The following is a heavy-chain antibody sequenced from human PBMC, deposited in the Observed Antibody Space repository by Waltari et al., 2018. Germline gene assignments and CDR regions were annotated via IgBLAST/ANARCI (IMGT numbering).Heavy chain of an antibody. V-gene: IGHV4-61*02. Sequence: QVQLQESGPGLVKPSQTLSLTCTVSGGSISSGSYYWSWIRQPAGKGLEWIGRIYPSGSTNYNPSLKSRVTISVDTSKNQFSLKLSSVTAADTAVYYCARDPGIAVAGTRWFDPWGQGTLVTVSS. D-gene: IGHD6-19*01. CDR2: IYPSGST. CDR3: ARDPGIAVAGTRWFDP. J-gene: IGHJ5*02. CDR1: GGSISSGSYY.